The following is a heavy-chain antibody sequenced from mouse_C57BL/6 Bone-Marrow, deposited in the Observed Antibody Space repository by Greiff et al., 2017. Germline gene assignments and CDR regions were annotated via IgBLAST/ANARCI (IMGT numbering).Heavy chain of an antibody. CDR1: GFTFSSYT. J-gene: IGHJ1*03. Sequence: DVMLVESGGGLVKPGGSLKLSCAASGFTFSSYTMSWVRQTPEKRLQWVAAISGGGGNTYYPGSVKGRFTISRDNDKNILYLQMSSLRAEDTALYYCSRQVTTVLATKYFDVWGTGTTVTVSS. CDR2: ISGGGGNT. D-gene: IGHD1-1*01. V-gene: IGHV5-9*01. CDR3: SRQVTTVLATKYFDV.